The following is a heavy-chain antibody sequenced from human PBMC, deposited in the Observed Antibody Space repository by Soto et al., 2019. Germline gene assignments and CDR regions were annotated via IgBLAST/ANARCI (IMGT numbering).Heavy chain of an antibody. V-gene: IGHV1-18*01. CDR1: CYTFTSYG. CDR2: ISAYNGNT. D-gene: IGHD2-2*02. Sequence: ASVKVSSKASCYTFTSYGISWVRQAPGQGLEWMGWISAYNGNTNYAQKLQGRVTMTRNTSISTAYMELSSPRSEETAVYYCARDSFRYLRGYFDYWGQGTLVTVSS. J-gene: IGHJ4*02. CDR3: ARDSFRYLRGYFDY.